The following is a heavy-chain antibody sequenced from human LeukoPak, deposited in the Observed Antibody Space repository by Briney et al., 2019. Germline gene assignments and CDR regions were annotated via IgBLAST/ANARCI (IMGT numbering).Heavy chain of an antibody. D-gene: IGHD4-23*01. V-gene: IGHV4-34*01. CDR3: ARVGGLPLQGYGGNVRFYYGMDV. Sequence: SATLPLTCAVYGGSFSGYYWSWIRQPPGKGLEWIGEINHSGSTNYNPSLKSRVTISVDTSKNQFSLKPSSVTAADTAVYYCARVGGLPLQGYGGNVRFYYGMDVWGQGTTVTVSS. CDR1: GGSFSGYY. J-gene: IGHJ6*02. CDR2: INHSGST.